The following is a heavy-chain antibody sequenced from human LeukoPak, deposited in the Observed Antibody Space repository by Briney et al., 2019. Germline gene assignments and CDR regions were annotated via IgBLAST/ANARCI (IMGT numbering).Heavy chain of an antibody. CDR2: IYITGST. Sequence: SETLSLTCTVSGDSISGSAHYWSWIRQPAGKGLEWIGRIYITGSTNYNPSLKSRVTISVDTSKNQFSLKLSSVTAADTAVYYCARDMAYFYDSSDNWFDPWGQGTLVTVSS. CDR3: ARDMAYFYDSSDNWFDP. CDR1: GDSISGSAHY. J-gene: IGHJ5*02. D-gene: IGHD3-22*01. V-gene: IGHV4-61*02.